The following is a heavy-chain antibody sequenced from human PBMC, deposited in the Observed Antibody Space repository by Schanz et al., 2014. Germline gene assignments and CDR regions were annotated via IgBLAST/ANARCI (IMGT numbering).Heavy chain of an antibody. D-gene: IGHD6-13*01. J-gene: IGHJ4*02. CDR1: GFTFSAYW. Sequence: EVQLVEYGGGLVQPGESLRLSCAASGFTFSAYWMAWVRQAPGKGLEWVAAINQAASVQYYVDSVKGRFTISRDDAKNSHYLQMXSLXXXXTAVFYCVKIGYTHWSLDDWGQGILVTVSS. CDR2: INQAASVQ. V-gene: IGHV3-7*01. CDR3: VKIGYTHWSLDD.